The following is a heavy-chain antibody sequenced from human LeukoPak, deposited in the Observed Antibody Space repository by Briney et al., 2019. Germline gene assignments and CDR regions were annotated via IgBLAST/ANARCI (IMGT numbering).Heavy chain of an antibody. CDR2: IYYSARPSNGST. D-gene: IGHD5-12*01. Sequence: ASETLSLTCTVSRGSISSGSFYWGWIRQPPGKGLEWIGSIYYSARPSNGSTYYSPALKSRVTISLDTSKNQFSLKLTSVTAADTAVYYCARSRGGYSDYDFSWNFDYWGQGTLVTVSS. V-gene: IGHV4-39*07. CDR3: ARSRGGYSDYDFSWNFDY. J-gene: IGHJ4*02. CDR1: RGSISSGSFY.